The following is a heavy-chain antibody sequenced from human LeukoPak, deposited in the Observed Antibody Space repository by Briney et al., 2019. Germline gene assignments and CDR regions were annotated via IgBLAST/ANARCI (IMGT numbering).Heavy chain of an antibody. V-gene: IGHV3-23*01. Sequence: TGGSLRLSCAASGFTFSSSAMSWVRQAPGKGLEWVSSISGSGSGGSTYYAESVKGPFTIYRANSWKTLYMQMLRVEAEDTAVYYCARRAGAYSHPYDYWGQGSLVTVSS. CDR3: ARRAGAYSHPYDY. J-gene: IGHJ4*02. D-gene: IGHD4/OR15-4a*01. CDR1: GFTFSSSA. CDR2: ISGSGSGGST.